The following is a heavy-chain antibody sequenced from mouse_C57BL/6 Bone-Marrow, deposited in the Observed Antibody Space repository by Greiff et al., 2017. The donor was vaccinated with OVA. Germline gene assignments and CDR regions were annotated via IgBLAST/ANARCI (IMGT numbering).Heavy chain of an antibody. CDR1: GYSITSDY. J-gene: IGHJ1*03. CDR3: ARSSTAVDWYFDV. D-gene: IGHD1-1*01. V-gene: IGHV3-8*01. CDR2: ISYSGST. Sequence: VQLKESGPGLAKPSQTLSLTCSVTGYSITSDYWNWIRKFPGNKLEYMGYISYSGSTYYNPSLKSRISITRDTSKNQYYLRVNSVTTENTATYYCARSSTAVDWYFDVWGTGTTVTVSS.